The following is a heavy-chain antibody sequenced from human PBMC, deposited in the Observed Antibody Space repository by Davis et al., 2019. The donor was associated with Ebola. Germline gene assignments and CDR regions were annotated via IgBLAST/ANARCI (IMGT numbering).Heavy chain of an antibody. J-gene: IGHJ4*02. D-gene: IGHD3-16*01. CDR1: GFTVSSNY. CDR2: IYSGGRT. CDR3: ASTMRLHLGETYDY. Sequence: PGGSLRLSCAASGFTVSSNYMSWVRQAPGKGLEWVSVIYSGGRTYYADSVKGRFTISRHNSKNTLYLQMNSLRAEDTAVYYCASTMRLHLGETYDYWGQGTLVTVSS. V-gene: IGHV3-53*01.